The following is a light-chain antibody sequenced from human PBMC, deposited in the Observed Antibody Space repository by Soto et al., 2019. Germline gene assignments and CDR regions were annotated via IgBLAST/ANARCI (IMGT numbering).Light chain of an antibody. CDR3: QQYPSYSPKT. J-gene: IGKJ1*01. Sequence: EIRVTQSPSTLSSYIRERVTITCRASQSISSWLAWYQQKPGQAPKLLIYDVSSLQSGVPSRFSGSGSGTEFTLTISSLQPDDFATYYCQQYPSYSPKTFGQRTKVAIK. CDR1: QSISSW. CDR2: DVS. V-gene: IGKV1-5*01.